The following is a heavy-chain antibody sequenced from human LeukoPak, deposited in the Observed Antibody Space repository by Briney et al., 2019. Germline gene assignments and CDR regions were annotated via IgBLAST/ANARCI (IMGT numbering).Heavy chain of an antibody. Sequence: ASVKVSCKASGYTFTSYAMHWVRHAPGQRLEWMGWINAGNANTKYSQKFQGRVTITRDTYASTAYMDLSSLRSEDTAVYYCARETAVTQNDAFDIWGQGTMVTVSS. CDR3: ARETAVTQNDAFDI. V-gene: IGHV1-3*01. CDR2: INAGNANT. D-gene: IGHD4-17*01. CDR1: GYTFTSYA. J-gene: IGHJ3*02.